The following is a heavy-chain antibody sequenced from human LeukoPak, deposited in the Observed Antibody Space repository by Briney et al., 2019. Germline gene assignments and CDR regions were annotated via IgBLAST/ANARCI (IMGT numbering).Heavy chain of an antibody. CDR1: GFTFSSYW. D-gene: IGHD1-7*01. Sequence: PGGSLRLSCAASGFTFSSYWMHWVRQAPGKGLVWVSRIKGDGSSTSYADFVKGRFTISRDNAKNTLYLEMSSLRAEDTAIYYCAGWDYQHEPHFDYWGQGTLVTVSS. J-gene: IGHJ4*02. CDR2: IKGDGSST. CDR3: AGWDYQHEPHFDY. V-gene: IGHV3-74*01.